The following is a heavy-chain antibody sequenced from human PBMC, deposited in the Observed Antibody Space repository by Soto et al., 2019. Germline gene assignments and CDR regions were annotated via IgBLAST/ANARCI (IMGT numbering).Heavy chain of an antibody. V-gene: IGHV3-23*01. CDR3: AKDVARVPSGVTYTYNWFDP. CDR2: ISGSGGST. D-gene: IGHD2-21*02. CDR1: GFTFSSYA. Sequence: GGSLRLSCAASGFTFSSYAMSWVRQAPGKGLEWVSAISGSGGSTYYADSVKGRFTISRDNSKNTLYLQMNSLRAEDTAVYYCAKDVARVPSGVTYTYNWFDPWGQGTLVTVSS. J-gene: IGHJ5*02.